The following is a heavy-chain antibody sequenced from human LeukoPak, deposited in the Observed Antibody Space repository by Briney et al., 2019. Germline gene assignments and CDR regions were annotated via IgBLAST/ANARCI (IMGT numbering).Heavy chain of an antibody. V-gene: IGHV4-59*12. Sequence: SETLSLTCTVSGGSISSYYWSWIRQPPGKGLEWIGYIYYSGSTNYNPSLKSRVTISVDTSKNQFSLKLSSVTAADTAVYYCARDRTADGMDVWGQGTTVTVSS. CDR2: IYYSGST. J-gene: IGHJ6*02. CDR3: ARDRTADGMDV. D-gene: IGHD4-17*01. CDR1: GGSISSYY.